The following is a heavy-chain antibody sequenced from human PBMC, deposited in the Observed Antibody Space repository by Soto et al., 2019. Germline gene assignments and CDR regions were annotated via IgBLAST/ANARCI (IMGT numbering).Heavy chain of an antibody. V-gene: IGHV1-69*06. CDR3: ARDRLGSYGITYYYYGMDV. CDR2: IIPIFGTA. D-gene: IGHD5-18*01. Sequence: QVQLVQSGAEVKKPGSSVKVSCKASGGTFSSYAISWVRQAPGQGLEWMGGIIPIFGTANYAQKFQGRVTITADKSTSTAYMELSSLRSEDTAVYYCARDRLGSYGITYYYYGMDVWGQGTTVTVSS. J-gene: IGHJ6*02. CDR1: GGTFSSYA.